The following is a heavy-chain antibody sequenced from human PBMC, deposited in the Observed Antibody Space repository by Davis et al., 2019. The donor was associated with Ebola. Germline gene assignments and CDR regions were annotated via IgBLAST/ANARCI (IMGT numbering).Heavy chain of an antibody. D-gene: IGHD3-3*01. CDR2: IYHSGST. Sequence: PSETLSLTCAVSGGSISSSNWWSWVRQPPGKGLEWIGEIYHSGSTNYNPSLKSRVTISVDKSKNQFSLKLSSVTAADTAVYYCARDLFGVVMGYYYYYMDVWGKGTTVTVSS. J-gene: IGHJ6*03. V-gene: IGHV4-4*02. CDR3: ARDLFGVVMGYYYYYMDV. CDR1: GGSISSSNW.